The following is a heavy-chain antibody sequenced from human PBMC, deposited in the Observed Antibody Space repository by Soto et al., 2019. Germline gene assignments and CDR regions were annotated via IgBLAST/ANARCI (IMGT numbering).Heavy chain of an antibody. CDR2: INADNGNT. Sequence: QVQLVQSGAEVKQPGASVKVSCKASGYTFSGSVMHWVRQAPGQGLEWMGWINADNGNTKYSQKFQGRVTMTWDTSASTDYMELSSLRSEDTAIYYCASEIDATTATSLDYWGQGTLVTVSS. CDR3: ASEIDATTATSLDY. J-gene: IGHJ4*02. CDR1: GYTFSGSV. D-gene: IGHD4-17*01. V-gene: IGHV1-3*01.